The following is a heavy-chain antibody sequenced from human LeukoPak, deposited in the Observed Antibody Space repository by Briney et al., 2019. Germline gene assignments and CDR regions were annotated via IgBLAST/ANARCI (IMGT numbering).Heavy chain of an antibody. V-gene: IGHV3-11*01. CDR1: GFTFSDYY. CDR2: ISSSGSSI. D-gene: IGHD6-19*01. Sequence: PGGSLRLSCAASGFTFSDYYMSWLRQAPGKGLEWVSYISSSGSSIYYADSVKGRFTISRDNAKNSLYLQMNSLRAEETAVYYCARYSSGWYFSAFDIWGQGTMVTVSS. CDR3: ARYSSGWYFSAFDI. J-gene: IGHJ3*02.